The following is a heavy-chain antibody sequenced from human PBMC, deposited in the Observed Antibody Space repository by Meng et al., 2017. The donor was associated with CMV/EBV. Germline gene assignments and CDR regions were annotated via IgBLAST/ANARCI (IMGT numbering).Heavy chain of an antibody. CDR1: GGPISSGGYS. D-gene: IGHD6-13*01. CDR2: IYHSGST. V-gene: IGHV4-30-2*01. J-gene: IGHJ4*02. CDR3: ARYSSSWSPYFDY. Sequence: VSGGPISSGGYSWSWIRQPPGKGLEWIGYIYHSGSTYYNPSLKSRVTISVDRSKNQFSLKLSSVTAADTAVYYCARYSSSWSPYFDYWGQGTLVTVSS.